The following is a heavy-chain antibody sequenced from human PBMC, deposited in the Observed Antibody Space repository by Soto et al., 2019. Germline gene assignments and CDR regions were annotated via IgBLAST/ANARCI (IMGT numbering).Heavy chain of an antibody. J-gene: IGHJ5*02. V-gene: IGHV3-21*01. CDR3: AREGALKPFSS. CDR2: ISGSSIYI. CDR1: GFTFSNYN. Sequence: GGSLRLSCVAAGFTFSNYNMNWVRQAPGKGLEWVSHISGSSIYIHYADSVRGRFTISRDNAKNSVYLQMDSLRVEDTAVYYCAREGALKPFSSWGQGALVTVSS.